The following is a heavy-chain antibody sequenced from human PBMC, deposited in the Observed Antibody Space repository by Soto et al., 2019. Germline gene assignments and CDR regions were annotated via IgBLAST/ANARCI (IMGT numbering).Heavy chain of an antibody. D-gene: IGHD5-12*01. Sequence: QVQLQESGPGLVKSSETLSLTCTVSGGAVSGFSWSWLRQIPGAELQWIGYIYNTGGTNYNPTLESRVTISVDTSKTQVSLKETSVPAADTAVYYCSRSPTLYGGYDTWYFDLWGRGALVTVSP. V-gene: IGHV4-59*02. CDR3: SRSPTLYGGYDTWYFDL. CDR1: GGAVSGFS. J-gene: IGHJ2*01. CDR2: IYNTGGT.